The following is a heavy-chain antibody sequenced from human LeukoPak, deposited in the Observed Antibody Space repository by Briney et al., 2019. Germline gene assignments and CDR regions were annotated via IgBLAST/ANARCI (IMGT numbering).Heavy chain of an antibody. Sequence: SETLSLTCTVSRGSISRCSYYWSWIRQPAGKGLEWIGRIYTSGSTNYNPSLKSRVTISVDTSKNQFSLKMSSVTAADTAVYYCARELSPPRYDIWGQGTLVTVSS. J-gene: IGHJ4*02. CDR3: ARELSPPRYDI. CDR1: RGSISRCSYY. V-gene: IGHV4-61*02. CDR2: IYTSGST. D-gene: IGHD3-9*01.